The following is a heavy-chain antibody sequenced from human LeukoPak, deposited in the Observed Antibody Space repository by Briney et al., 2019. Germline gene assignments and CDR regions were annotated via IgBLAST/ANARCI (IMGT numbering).Heavy chain of an antibody. CDR1: GYTFTSYG. CDR3: ARWSSSWYDYYYMDV. CDR2: ISAYNGNT. J-gene: IGHJ6*03. V-gene: IGHV1-18*01. Sequence: ASVKVSCKASGYTFTSYGISWVRQAPGQGLEWMGWISAYNGNTNYAQKLQGRVTMTTDTSTSTAYMELGSLRSDDTAVYYCARWSSSWYDYYYMDVWGKGTTVTVSS. D-gene: IGHD6-13*01.